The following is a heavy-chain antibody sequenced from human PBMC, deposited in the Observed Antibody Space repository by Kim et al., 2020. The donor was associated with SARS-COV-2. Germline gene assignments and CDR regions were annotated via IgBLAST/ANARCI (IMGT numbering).Heavy chain of an antibody. CDR3: AKDRDGYFLYYYGMDV. J-gene: IGHJ6*02. V-gene: IGHV3-30*02. Sequence: SVKGRFTISRDNSKNTLYLQMNSLRAEDTAVYYCAKDRDGYFLYYYGMDVWGQGTTVTVSS. D-gene: IGHD5-12*01.